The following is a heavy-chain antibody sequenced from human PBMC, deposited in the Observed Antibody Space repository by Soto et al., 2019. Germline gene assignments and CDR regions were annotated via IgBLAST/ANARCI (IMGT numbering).Heavy chain of an antibody. CDR3: ARLTRIAAAGRTEYFQH. D-gene: IGHD6-13*01. J-gene: IGHJ1*01. CDR1: GFSLSTSGVG. CDR2: IYWDDDK. Sequence: SGPTLVNPTQTLTLTCTFSGFSLSTSGVGVGWIRQPPGKALEWLALIYWDDDKRYSPSLKSRLTITKDTSKNQVVLTMTNMDPVDTATYYCARLTRIAAAGRTEYFQHWGQGTLVTVSS. V-gene: IGHV2-5*02.